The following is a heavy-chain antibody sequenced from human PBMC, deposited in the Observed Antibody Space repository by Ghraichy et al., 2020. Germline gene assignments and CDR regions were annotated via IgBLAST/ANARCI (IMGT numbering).Heavy chain of an antibody. J-gene: IGHJ4*02. D-gene: IGHD2-8*01. CDR2: IIPILGIA. V-gene: IGHV1-69*02. CDR3: ARALNRYCTNGVCYLGAFY. Sequence: SVKVSCKASGGTFSSYTISWVRQAPGQGLEWMGRIIPILGIANYAQKFQGRVTITADKSTSTAYMELSSLRSEDTAVYYCARALNRYCTNGVCYLGAFYWGQGTLVTVSS. CDR1: GGTFSSYT.